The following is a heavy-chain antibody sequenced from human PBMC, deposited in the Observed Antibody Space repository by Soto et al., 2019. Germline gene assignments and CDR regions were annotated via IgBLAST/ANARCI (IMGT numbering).Heavy chain of an antibody. Sequence: GAPVKVACKASGGSFSNFGISWLRQAPGQGLEWMGGIVPVFGRPNYAQRFRGRLTITADESTSTGYMELISLRSDDTAVYYCAREGSGYNFWGQGTQGTVSS. CDR2: IVPVFGRP. V-gene: IGHV1-69*13. D-gene: IGHD5-12*01. J-gene: IGHJ4*02. CDR1: GGSFSNFG. CDR3: AREGSGYNF.